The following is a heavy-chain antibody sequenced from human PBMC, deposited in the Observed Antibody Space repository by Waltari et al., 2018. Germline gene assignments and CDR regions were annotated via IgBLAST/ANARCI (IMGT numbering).Heavy chain of an antibody. J-gene: IGHJ1*01. V-gene: IGHV3-23*01. Sequence: EVQLLESGGGLVQPGGALSLSCQASGFTPFTPAINWVRPAPGKGLEWVSSISVSDATYYADSVKGRFTISRDYSDNTVYLQMDSLRADDTAVYFCAKPFYNWDDPLHSWGQGTPVTVSS. CDR1: GFTPFTPA. D-gene: IGHD1-20*01. CDR3: AKPFYNWDDPLHS. CDR2: ISVSDAT.